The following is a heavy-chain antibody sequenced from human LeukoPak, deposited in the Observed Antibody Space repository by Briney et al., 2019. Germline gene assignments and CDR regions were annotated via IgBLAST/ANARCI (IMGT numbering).Heavy chain of an antibody. J-gene: IGHJ4*02. Sequence: AGGSLRLSCAASGFTFSSYSTNWVRQAPGKGLEWVSSISSSSYIYYADSVKGRFTISRDNAKNSLYLQMNSLRAEDTALYHCARGNPSEQLIPFDYWGQGTLVTVSS. CDR2: ISSSSYI. CDR3: ARGNPSEQLIPFDY. CDR1: GFTFSSYS. D-gene: IGHD6-6*01. V-gene: IGHV3-21*04.